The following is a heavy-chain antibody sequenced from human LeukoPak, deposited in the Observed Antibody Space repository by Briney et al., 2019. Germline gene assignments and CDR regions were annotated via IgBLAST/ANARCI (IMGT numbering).Heavy chain of an antibody. J-gene: IGHJ4*02. CDR2: IYHSGST. Sequence: PSETLSLTCAVSGGSISSGGYSWSWIRQPPGKGLEWIGYIYHSGSTYYNPSLKSRVTISVDRSKNQFSLKLSSVTAADTAVYYCARLTDSSSFYFGYWGQGTLVTVSS. CDR3: ARLTDSSSFYFGY. V-gene: IGHV4-30-2*01. CDR1: GGSISSGGYS. D-gene: IGHD6-6*01.